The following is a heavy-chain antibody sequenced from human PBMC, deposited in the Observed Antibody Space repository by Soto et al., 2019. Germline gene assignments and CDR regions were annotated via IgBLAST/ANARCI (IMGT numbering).Heavy chain of an antibody. Sequence: GSLRLSCAVSGFSVSGNYMSWVRQAPGKGLEWVSIIYTSGTTKYADSVKGRFIIYRDDSKNTLYLQMNSLRVEDTAVYFCARPLFLDYSYFGYWGRGTLVTVSS. D-gene: IGHD4-4*01. CDR3: ARPLFLDYSYFGY. J-gene: IGHJ4*02. CDR2: IYTSGTT. V-gene: IGHV3-53*01. CDR1: GFSVSGNY.